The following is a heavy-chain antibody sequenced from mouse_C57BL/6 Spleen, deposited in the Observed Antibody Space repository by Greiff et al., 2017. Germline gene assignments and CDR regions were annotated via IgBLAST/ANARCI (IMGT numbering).Heavy chain of an antibody. Sequence: QVQLQQPGAELVRPGSSVKLSCKASGYTFTSYWMDWVKQRPGQGLEWIGNIYPSDSETHYNHKFKDKATLTVDKSSSTAYMQLSSLTSEDSAVDDGARSAPRAQAPAMDYWGQGTSVTVSS. CDR1: GYTFTSYW. J-gene: IGHJ4*01. CDR2: IYPSDSET. V-gene: IGHV1-61*01. D-gene: IGHD3-1*01. CDR3: ARSAPRAQAPAMDY.